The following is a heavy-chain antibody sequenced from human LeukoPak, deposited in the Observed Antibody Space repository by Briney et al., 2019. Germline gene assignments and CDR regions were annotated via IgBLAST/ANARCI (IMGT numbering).Heavy chain of an antibody. V-gene: IGHV1-69*13. Sequence: ASVKVSCKASGGTFSSYAISWVRQAPGQGLEWMGGIIPIFGTADYAQKFQGRVTITADESTSTAYMELSSLRSEDTAVYYCARVNVTEPDIAAAGTSYYYYGMDVWGQGTTVTVSS. D-gene: IGHD6-13*01. CDR2: IIPIFGTA. CDR1: GGTFSSYA. J-gene: IGHJ6*02. CDR3: ARVNVTEPDIAAAGTSYYYYGMDV.